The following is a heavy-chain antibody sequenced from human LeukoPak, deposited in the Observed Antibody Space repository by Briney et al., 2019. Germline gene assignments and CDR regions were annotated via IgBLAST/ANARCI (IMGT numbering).Heavy chain of an antibody. CDR2: IYSGGST. CDR1: GFSFSTAW. J-gene: IGHJ4*02. V-gene: IGHV3-53*01. CDR3: AREGPALDY. D-gene: IGHD2-2*01. Sequence: GGSLRLSCGASGFSFSTAWTSWVRQAPGKGLEWVSVIYSGGSTYYADSVKGRFTISRDNSKNTLYLQMNSLRAEDTAVYYCAREGPALDYWGQGTLVTVSS.